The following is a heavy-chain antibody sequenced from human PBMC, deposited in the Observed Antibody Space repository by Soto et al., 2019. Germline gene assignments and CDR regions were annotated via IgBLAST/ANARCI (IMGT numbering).Heavy chain of an antibody. Sequence: SETLSLTCTVSGGSISSYYWSWIRQPPGKGLEWIGYIYYSGSTNYNPSLKSRVTISVDTSKNQFSLKLSSVTAADTAVYYCARAELRDRPDRFDYWGQGTLVTVSS. CDR2: IYYSGST. D-gene: IGHD3-16*01. J-gene: IGHJ4*02. CDR1: GGSISSYY. V-gene: IGHV4-59*01. CDR3: ARAELRDRPDRFDY.